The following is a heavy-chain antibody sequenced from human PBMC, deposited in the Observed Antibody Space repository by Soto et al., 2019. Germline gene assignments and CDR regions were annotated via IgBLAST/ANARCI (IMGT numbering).Heavy chain of an antibody. V-gene: IGHV3-30*18. Sequence: QVQLVESGGGVVQPGRSLRLSCAVSGFAFSDYGMHWVRQAPGKGPGWVAVMSYAGTYKYYADSVKGRFTISRDLSGNTLFLQMNSLRLEDTAVYFCAKEMYPRTVLDSSSPWGDYWGQGTLVTVSS. CDR1: GFAFSDYG. CDR3: AKEMYPRTVLDSSSPWGDY. D-gene: IGHD6-6*01. J-gene: IGHJ4*02. CDR2: MSYAGTYK.